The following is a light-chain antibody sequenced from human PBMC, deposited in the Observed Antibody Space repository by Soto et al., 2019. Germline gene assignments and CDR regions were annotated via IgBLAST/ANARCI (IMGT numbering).Light chain of an antibody. CDR1: QSLTGSY. Sequence: EIVLTQSPGTLSLSPGERATLSCRASQSLTGSYLAWYQQKPGQAPRLLIFGASNGATGTPDRFSGSGSGTDFTLTISRLEPEDFAVYYCQQYDRSPTWTFGQGTKVDIK. CDR3: QQYDRSPTWT. J-gene: IGKJ1*01. CDR2: GAS. V-gene: IGKV3-20*01.